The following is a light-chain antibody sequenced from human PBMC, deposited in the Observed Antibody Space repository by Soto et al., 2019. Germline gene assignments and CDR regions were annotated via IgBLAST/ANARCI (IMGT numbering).Light chain of an antibody. CDR3: QQYNNWRT. Sequence: EIVMTQSPATLSVSPGERATLSCRASQSISNNLAWYQQKRGQAPRRLIYGASTRATGIPARLSGSASGTEFTLTISSLQSEDFAFYYCQQYNNWRTFGQGTKVEI. CDR1: QSISNN. V-gene: IGKV3-15*01. J-gene: IGKJ1*01. CDR2: GAS.